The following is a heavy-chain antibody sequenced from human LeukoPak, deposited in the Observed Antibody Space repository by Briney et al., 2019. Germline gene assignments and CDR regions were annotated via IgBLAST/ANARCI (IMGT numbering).Heavy chain of an antibody. D-gene: IGHD3-10*01. V-gene: IGHV4-34*01. J-gene: IGHJ4*02. CDR2: INHSGST. Sequence: SETLSLTCAVYGGSFSGYYWSWIRQPPGKGLEWIGEINHSGSTNYNPSLKSQVTISVDTSKNQFSLKLSSVTAADTAVYYCARVDGSGSYLRGDQGRNADYWGQGTLVTVSS. CDR1: GGSFSGYY. CDR3: ARVDGSGSYLRGDQGRNADY.